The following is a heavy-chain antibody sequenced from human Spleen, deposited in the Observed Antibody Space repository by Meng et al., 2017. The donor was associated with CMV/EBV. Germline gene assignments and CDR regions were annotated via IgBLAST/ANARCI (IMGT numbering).Heavy chain of an antibody. CDR2: IYWNDDK. J-gene: IGHJ6*02. D-gene: IGHD3-3*01. Sequence: SGPTLVKPTQTLTLTCTFSGFSLSTSGVGVGWIRQPPGKALEWLALIYWNDDKRYSPSLKSRLTITKDTSKNQVVLTMTNMDPVDTATYYCAHSDGLGLYYDFWSGYYPYYYYYGMDVWGQGTTVTVSS. CDR1: GFSLSTSGVG. CDR3: AHSDGLGLYYDFWSGYYPYYYYYGMDV. V-gene: IGHV2-5*01.